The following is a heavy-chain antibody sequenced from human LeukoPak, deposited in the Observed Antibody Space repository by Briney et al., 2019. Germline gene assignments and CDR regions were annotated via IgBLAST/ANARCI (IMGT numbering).Heavy chain of an antibody. D-gene: IGHD6-25*01. CDR1: GFTFSSYA. CDR2: ISGSGGST. J-gene: IGHJ4*02. Sequence: GGSLRLSCAASGFTFSSYAMSWVRQAPGKGLEWVSAISGSGGSTYYADSVKGRFTISRDNAKNSLYLQMNSLRAEDTAVYYCARVFSMQRTFDYWGQGTLVTVSS. V-gene: IGHV3-23*01. CDR3: ARVFSMQRTFDY.